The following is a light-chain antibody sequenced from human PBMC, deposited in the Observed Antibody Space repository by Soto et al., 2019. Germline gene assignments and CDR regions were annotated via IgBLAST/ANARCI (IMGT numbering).Light chain of an antibody. CDR1: QSVSSIY. CDR2: RAS. Sequence: EIVLTQSPGTLSLSPGERATLSCRASQSVSSIYLAWYQQKPGQAPRLLIYRASSRATGIPARFSGSGSGTYFTLTISRLEPEDFSVYYCQQYGGSPPYTFGQGTKLEIK. V-gene: IGKV3-20*01. J-gene: IGKJ2*01. CDR3: QQYGGSPPYT.